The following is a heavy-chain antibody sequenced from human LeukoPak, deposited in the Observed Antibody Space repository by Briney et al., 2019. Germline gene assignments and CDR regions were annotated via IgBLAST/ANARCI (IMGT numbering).Heavy chain of an antibody. CDR3: AKSECYFGY. D-gene: IGHD3-3*01. Sequence: PGGSLRLSCAASGFTFSSYGMHWVRQAPGKGLEWVAVISYDGSNKYYADSVKGRFTISRDNSKNTLYLQMNSPRAEDTAVYYCAKSECYFGYWGQGTLVTVSS. V-gene: IGHV3-30*18. CDR2: ISYDGSNK. J-gene: IGHJ4*02. CDR1: GFTFSSYG.